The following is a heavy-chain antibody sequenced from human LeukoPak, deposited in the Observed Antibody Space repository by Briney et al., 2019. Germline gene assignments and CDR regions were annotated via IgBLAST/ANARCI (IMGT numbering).Heavy chain of an antibody. V-gene: IGHV6-1*01. Sequence: SQTLSLTCAISGDSVSSNSAAWNWIRQSPSRGLEWLGRTYYRSKWYNDYAVSVKSRITINPDTSKNQFSLQLNSVTPEDTAVYYCARDFDGLAAAVSWGYFDYWGQGTLVTVSS. CDR1: GDSVSSNSAA. CDR3: ARDFDGLAAAVSWGYFDY. CDR2: TYYRSKWYN. D-gene: IGHD6-13*01. J-gene: IGHJ4*02.